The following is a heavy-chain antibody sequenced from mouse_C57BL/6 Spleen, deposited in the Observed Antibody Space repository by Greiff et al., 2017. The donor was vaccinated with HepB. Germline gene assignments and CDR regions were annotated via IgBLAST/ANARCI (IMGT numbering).Heavy chain of an antibody. J-gene: IGHJ4*01. CDR2: IYPGDGDT. CDR3: ARGPDDYSPYAMDY. CDR1: GYAFSSSW. Sequence: VQLQQSGPELVKPGASVKISCKASGYAFSSSWMNWVKQRPGKGLEWIGRIYPGDGDTNYNGKFKGKATLTADKSSSTAYMQLSSLTSEDSAVYFCARGPDDYSPYAMDYWGQGTSVTVSS. D-gene: IGHD2-4*01. V-gene: IGHV1-82*01.